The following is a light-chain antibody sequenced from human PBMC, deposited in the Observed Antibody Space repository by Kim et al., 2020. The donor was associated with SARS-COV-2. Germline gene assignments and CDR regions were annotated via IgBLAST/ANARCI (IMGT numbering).Light chain of an antibody. CDR3: SSYTSSSTLV. CDR1: SSDVGGYNY. J-gene: IGLJ2*01. Sequence: GQSMTISCTGTSSDVGGYNYVSWYQQHPGKAPKLMIYDVSNRPSGVSNRFSGSKSGNTASLTISGLQAEDEADYYCSSYTSSSTLVFGGGTQLTVL. CDR2: DVS. V-gene: IGLV2-14*03.